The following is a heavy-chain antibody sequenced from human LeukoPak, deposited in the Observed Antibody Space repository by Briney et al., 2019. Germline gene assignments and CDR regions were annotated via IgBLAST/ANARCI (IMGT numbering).Heavy chain of an antibody. J-gene: IGHJ4*02. CDR3: ATSGMAVAGADFDY. Sequence: GGSLRLSCAASGFTFSSYSMNWVRQAPGKGLEWVSSITSSSNYIYYTDSVQGRFTHSRDNAQNSLYLQMNSLRAEDTAVYYCATSGMAVAGADFDYWGRGTLVTVSS. D-gene: IGHD6-19*01. CDR2: ITSSSNYI. CDR1: GFTFSSYS. V-gene: IGHV3-21*01.